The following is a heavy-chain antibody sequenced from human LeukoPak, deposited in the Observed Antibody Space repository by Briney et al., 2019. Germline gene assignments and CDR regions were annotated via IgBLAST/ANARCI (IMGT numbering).Heavy chain of an antibody. CDR3: ARGGRPNYVWGSYRYSYYLDY. CDR2: INHSGST. CDR1: GGSFSGYY. J-gene: IGHJ4*02. V-gene: IGHV4-34*01. D-gene: IGHD3-16*02. Sequence: PSETLSLTCAVYGGSFSGYYWSWIRQPPGKGLEWIGEINHSGSTNYNPPLKSRVTISVDTSKNQFSLKLSSVTAADTAVYYCARGGRPNYVWGSYRYSYYLDYWGQGTLVAVSS.